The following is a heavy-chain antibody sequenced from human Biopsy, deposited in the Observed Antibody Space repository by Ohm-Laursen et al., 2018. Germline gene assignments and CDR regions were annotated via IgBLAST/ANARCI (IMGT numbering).Heavy chain of an antibody. D-gene: IGHD6-6*01. CDR3: ARGYSRRVSIFEASIYWFDT. Sequence: AASVKVSCKASGYSFITYDVNWVRQARGQGLEWMGWMIPSSGKTGYAQRFQGRVTLTMNTSISTAYMELSGLRSEDTAVYFCARGYSRRVSIFEASIYWFDTWGQGTLVTVSS. CDR1: GYSFITYD. V-gene: IGHV1-8*01. J-gene: IGHJ5*02. CDR2: MIPSSGKT.